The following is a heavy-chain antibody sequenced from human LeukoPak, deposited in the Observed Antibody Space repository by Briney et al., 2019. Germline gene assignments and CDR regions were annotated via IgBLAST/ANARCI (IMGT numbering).Heavy chain of an antibody. CDR1: GGSISSGSYY. V-gene: IGHV4-61*02. D-gene: IGHD3-9*01. J-gene: IGHJ5*02. CDR2: IYTSGST. Sequence: SETLSLTCTVSGGSISSGSYYWSWIRQPAGKGLEWIGRIYTSGSTNYNPSLKSRITISVDTSKTQFSLKLSSVTAADTAVYYCARGYYDILTGYYKERSAGFDPWGQGTLVTVSS. CDR3: ARGYYDILTGYYKERSAGFDP.